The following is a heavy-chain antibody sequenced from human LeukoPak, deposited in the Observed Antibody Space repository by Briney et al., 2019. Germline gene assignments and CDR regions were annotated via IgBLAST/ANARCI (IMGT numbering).Heavy chain of an antibody. V-gene: IGHV3-15*01. J-gene: IGHJ4*02. Sequence: PGGSLRLSCAASGFTFSNAWMSWVRQAPGKGLEWVGRIKSKTDGGTTDYAAPVKGRFTISRDDSKNTLYLQMNSLKTEDTAVYSCTTEGGSYYDGYYFDYWGQGTLVTVSS. CDR2: IKSKTDGGTT. CDR3: TTEGGSYYDGYYFDY. D-gene: IGHD1-26*01. CDR1: GFTFSNAW.